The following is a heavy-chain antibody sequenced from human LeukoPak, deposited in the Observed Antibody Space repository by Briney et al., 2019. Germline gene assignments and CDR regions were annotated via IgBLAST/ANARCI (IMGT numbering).Heavy chain of an antibody. Sequence: ASVKVSRKASGYTFTIYGISWVRQAPGQGLEWMGWISAYNGNTNYAQKLQGRVTMTTDTSTSTAYMELRSLRSDDPAVYYCARMSCSSTSCSYYYYYGMDVWGQGTTVTVSS. D-gene: IGHD2-2*01. CDR2: ISAYNGNT. CDR1: GYTFTIYG. CDR3: ARMSCSSTSCSYYYYYGMDV. J-gene: IGHJ6*02. V-gene: IGHV1-18*01.